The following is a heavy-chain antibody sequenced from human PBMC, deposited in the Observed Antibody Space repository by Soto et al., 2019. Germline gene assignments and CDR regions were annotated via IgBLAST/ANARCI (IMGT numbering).Heavy chain of an antibody. D-gene: IGHD3-3*01. J-gene: IGHJ4*02. CDR3: ARAWGGYYTQTPDY. CDR2: ISYDGSNK. V-gene: IGHV3-30-3*01. Sequence: QVQLVESGGGVVQPGRSLRLSCAASGFTFSSYAMHWVRQAPGKGLEWVAVISYDGSNKYYADSVKGRFTISRDNSKNTLYLQMNSLRAEDTAVYYCARAWGGYYTQTPDYWGQGTLVTVSS. CDR1: GFTFSSYA.